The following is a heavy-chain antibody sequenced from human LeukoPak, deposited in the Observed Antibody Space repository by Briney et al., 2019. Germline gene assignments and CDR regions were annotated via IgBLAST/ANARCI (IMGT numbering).Heavy chain of an antibody. D-gene: IGHD5-24*01. Sequence: GGSLRLSCAASGFTFSSYSMNWVRQAPGKGLEWVSAISGSGGSTYYADSVKGRFTISRDNSKNTLYLQMNSLRAEDTAVYYCAKDGRRWLQFRWFDPWGQGTLVTVSS. J-gene: IGHJ5*02. CDR3: AKDGRRWLQFRWFDP. CDR2: ISGSGGST. CDR1: GFTFSSYS. V-gene: IGHV3-23*01.